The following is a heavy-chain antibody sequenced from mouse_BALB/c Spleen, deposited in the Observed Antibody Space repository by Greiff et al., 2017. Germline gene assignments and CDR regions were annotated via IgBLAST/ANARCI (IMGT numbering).Heavy chain of an antibody. CDR2: INSNGGST. CDR3: ARDLYYGSDY. J-gene: IGHJ2*01. D-gene: IGHD1-1*01. Sequence: EVQLQESGGGLVQPGGSLKLSCAASGFTFSSYGMSWVRQTPDKRLELVATINSNGGSTYYPDSVKGRFTISRDNAKNTLYLQMSSLKSEDTAMYYCARDLYYGSDYWGQGTTLTVSS. CDR1: GFTFSSYG. V-gene: IGHV5-6-3*01.